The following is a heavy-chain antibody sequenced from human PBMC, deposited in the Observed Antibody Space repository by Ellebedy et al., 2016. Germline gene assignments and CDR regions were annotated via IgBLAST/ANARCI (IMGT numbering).Heavy chain of an antibody. J-gene: IGHJ4*02. D-gene: IGHD3-3*01. CDR2: ISAYNGNT. V-gene: IGHV1-18*01. CDR3: ARGDYDFWSDYYAY. Sequence: ASVKVSCXASGYTFTSYGISWVRQAPGQGLEWMGWISAYNGNTNYAQNLQGRVTMTTDTSTSTAYMELRSLRSDDTAVYYCARGDYDFWSDYYAYWGQGTLVTVSS. CDR1: GYTFTSYG.